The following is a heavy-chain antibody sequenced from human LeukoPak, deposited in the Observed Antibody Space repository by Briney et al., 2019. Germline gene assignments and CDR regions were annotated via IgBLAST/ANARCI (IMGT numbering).Heavy chain of an antibody. CDR3: AKHTPVNHYDSSGYYLQLGY. J-gene: IGHJ4*02. Sequence: GGSLRLSCAASGFTVSSNFMSWVRQAPGKGLEWVADISGSGGSTDYADSVKGRFTISRDNSKNTLYLEMNSLRAEDTAVYYCAKHTPVNHYDSSGYYLQLGYWGQGTLVTVSS. V-gene: IGHV3-23*01. CDR1: GFTVSSNF. D-gene: IGHD3-22*01. CDR2: ISGSGGST.